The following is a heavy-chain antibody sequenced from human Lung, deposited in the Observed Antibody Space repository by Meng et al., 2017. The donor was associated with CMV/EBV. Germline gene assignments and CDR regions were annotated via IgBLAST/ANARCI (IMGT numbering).Heavy chain of an antibody. D-gene: IGHD6-19*01. V-gene: IGHV3-7*01. CDR2: IYQDGNEK. J-gene: IGHJ4*02. Sequence: GESLKISCAASGFSFSTSWMSWVRRAPGKGLEWVANIYQDGNEKYYVESVRGRFTIPRANAKNSLYLQMNSLRAEDTAVYFCAKEIDPAVAGNQGYFDYWGQGALVTVSS. CDR3: AKEIDPAVAGNQGYFDY. CDR1: GFSFSTSW.